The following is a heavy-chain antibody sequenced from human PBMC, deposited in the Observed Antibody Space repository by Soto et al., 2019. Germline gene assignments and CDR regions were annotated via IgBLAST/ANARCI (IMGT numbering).Heavy chain of an antibody. CDR3: ARFSGGSCNTYYFYYGMDV. D-gene: IGHD2-15*01. Sequence: GASVKVSCKASGYTFTSYGISWVRQAPGQGLDWMGWISAYNGNTKHAQDLQGRVTMTTDTSTSTAYMELRSLRSDDTAVYYCARFSGGSCNTYYFYYGMDVWGQGTTVTVSS. J-gene: IGHJ6*02. CDR2: ISAYNGNT. V-gene: IGHV1-18*01. CDR1: GYTFTSYG.